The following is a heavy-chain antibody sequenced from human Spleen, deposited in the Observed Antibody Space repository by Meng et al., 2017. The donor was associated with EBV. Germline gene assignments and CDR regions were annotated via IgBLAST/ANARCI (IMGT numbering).Heavy chain of an antibody. V-gene: IGHV1-3*01. CDR1: GYTFSSYA. CDR3: VRLGGHSPSDY. Sequence: QVQLVQSGAEVKKPWASVKVSCRASGYTFSSYATHWVRQAPGQRLEWMGWVNGGNGDTKYSQKFQGRVTFTRDTSASTAYMELSSLRSEDTAVYFCVRLGGHSPSDYWGQGTLVTVSS. D-gene: IGHD2-21*01. J-gene: IGHJ4*02. CDR2: VNGGNGDT.